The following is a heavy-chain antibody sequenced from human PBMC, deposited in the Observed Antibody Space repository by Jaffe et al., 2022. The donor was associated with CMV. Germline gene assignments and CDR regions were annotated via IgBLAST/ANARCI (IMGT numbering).Heavy chain of an antibody. D-gene: IGHD3-22*01. CDR1: GYTFTSYG. CDR2: ISAYNGNT. CDR3: ARSLGWRYYYDSSGYSHFDY. V-gene: IGHV1-18*01. J-gene: IGHJ4*02. Sequence: QVQLVQSGAEVKKPGASVKVSCKASGYTFTSYGISWVRQAPGQGLEWMGWISAYNGNTNYAQKLQGRVTMTTDTSTSTAYMELRSLRSDDTAVYYCARSLGWRYYYDSSGYSHFDYWGQGTLVTVSS.